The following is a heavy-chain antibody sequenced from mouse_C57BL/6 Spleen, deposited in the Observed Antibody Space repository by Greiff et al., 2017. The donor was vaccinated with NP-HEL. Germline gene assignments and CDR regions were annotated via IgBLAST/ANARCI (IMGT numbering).Heavy chain of an antibody. CDR1: GFTFSSYA. CDR2: ISDGGSYT. J-gene: IGHJ1*03. V-gene: IGHV5-4*01. CDR3: ARDQDWDWYFDV. Sequence: EVTLVESGGGLVKPGGSLKLSCAASGFTFSSYAMSWVRQTPEKRLEWVATISDGGSYTYYPDNVKGRFPISRDNAKNNLYLQMSHLKSEDTAMDYCARDQDWDWYFDVWGTGTTVTVSS. D-gene: IGHD4-1*01.